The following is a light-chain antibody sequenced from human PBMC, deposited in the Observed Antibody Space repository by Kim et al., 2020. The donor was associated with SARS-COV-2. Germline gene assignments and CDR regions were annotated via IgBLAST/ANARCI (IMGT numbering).Light chain of an antibody. Sequence: EIVMTQSPATLSVSPGERATLSCRANQSVSSNFAWYQQKPGQAPRLLIYDASSRATDIPARFSGSVSGTEFILTISSLQSEDFAVYYCQQYNNWPYTFGQGTKLEI. CDR3: QQYNNWPYT. V-gene: IGKV3-15*01. J-gene: IGKJ2*01. CDR1: QSVSSN. CDR2: DAS.